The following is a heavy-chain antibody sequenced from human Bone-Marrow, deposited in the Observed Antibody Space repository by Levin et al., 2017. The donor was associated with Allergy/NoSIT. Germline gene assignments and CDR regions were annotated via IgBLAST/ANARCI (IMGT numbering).Heavy chain of an antibody. CDR2: INPNSGGT. CDR3: ARSWVSSSLDYYYYYMDV. CDR1: GYTFTGYY. D-gene: IGHD6-6*01. J-gene: IGHJ6*03. Sequence: ASVKVSCKTSGYTFTGYYMHWVRQAPGQGLEWMGRINPNSGGTNYAQKFQGRVTMTRDTSISTAYMELSRLRSDDTAVYYCARSWVSSSLDYYYYYMDVWGKGTTVTVSS. V-gene: IGHV1-2*06.